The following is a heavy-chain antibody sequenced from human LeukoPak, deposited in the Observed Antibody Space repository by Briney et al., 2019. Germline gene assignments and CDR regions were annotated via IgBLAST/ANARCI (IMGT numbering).Heavy chain of an antibody. CDR3: ARESGTYGLEY. CDR2: IYSGGTT. D-gene: IGHD1-26*01. J-gene: IGHJ4*02. Sequence: QPGGSLRLSCAASGFTVSSNYMSWVRQAPGKGLEWVSFIYSGGTTYCADSVKGRFTISSDNSKNTLYLEMNSLRAEDTAVYYCARESGTYGLEYWGQGTLVTVSS. V-gene: IGHV3-53*01. CDR1: GFTVSSNY.